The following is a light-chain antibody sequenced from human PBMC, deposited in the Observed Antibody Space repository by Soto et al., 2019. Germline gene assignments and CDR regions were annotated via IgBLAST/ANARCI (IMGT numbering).Light chain of an antibody. CDR1: SSDVGAYDY. Sequence: QSALTQPASVSGSPGQSITISCTGTSSDVGAYDYVSWYQQHPGKAPELMIYEVSNRPSGVSIRFSGSKSGNTASLTISGLQPEDEADYYCSSYTTVSTLIFGGGTQLTVL. V-gene: IGLV2-14*03. CDR3: SSYTTVSTLI. J-gene: IGLJ2*01. CDR2: EVS.